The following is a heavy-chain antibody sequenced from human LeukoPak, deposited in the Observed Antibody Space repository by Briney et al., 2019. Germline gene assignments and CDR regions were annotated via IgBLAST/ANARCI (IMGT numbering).Heavy chain of an antibody. CDR1: GGSFSGYY. V-gene: IGHV4-34*01. J-gene: IGHJ4*02. Sequence: PSETLSLTCAVYGGSFSGYYWSWIRQPPGKGLEWIGEINHSGSTNYNPSLKSRVTISVDTSKNQFSLKLSSVTAADTAVYYCARATRGYIRSDYWGQGTLVTVSS. D-gene: IGHD5-18*01. CDR2: INHSGST. CDR3: ARATRGYIRSDY.